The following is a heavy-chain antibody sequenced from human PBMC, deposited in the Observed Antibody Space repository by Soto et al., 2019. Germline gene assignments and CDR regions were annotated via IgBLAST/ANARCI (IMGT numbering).Heavy chain of an antibody. CDR1: GGSISSRTFW. CDR2: MYYSGSS. CDR3: ARHPRDDYNYGGSGIFAY. J-gene: IGHJ4*02. D-gene: IGHD4-4*01. Sequence: QLQLQESGPGLVKPSETLSLTCSVSGGSISSRTFWWAWIRQPPGKGLEWIGGMYYSGSSYSSPSLKSRVTRSVDTSKKQLSLKLNSVTAADTAVYYCARHPRDDYNYGGSGIFAYWGQGTLVTVSS. V-gene: IGHV4-39*01.